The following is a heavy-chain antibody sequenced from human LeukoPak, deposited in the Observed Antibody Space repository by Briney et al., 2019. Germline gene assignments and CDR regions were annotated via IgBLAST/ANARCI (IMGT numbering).Heavy chain of an antibody. CDR1: GGTFSSYA. J-gene: IGHJ4*02. CDR2: IIPIFGTA. D-gene: IGHD3-10*01. CDR3: ATQPYYYGSGSYGEYFDY. Sequence: SVKVSCKASGGTFSSYAISWVRQAPGQGLEWMGGIIPIFGTANYAQKFQGRVTITTDESTSTTYMELSSLRSEDTAVYYCATQPYYYGSGSYGEYFDYWGQGTLVTVSS. V-gene: IGHV1-69*05.